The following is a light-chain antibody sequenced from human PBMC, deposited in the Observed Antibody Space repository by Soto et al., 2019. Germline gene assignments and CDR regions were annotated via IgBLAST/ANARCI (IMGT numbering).Light chain of an antibody. CDR2: KAS. Sequence: DIPMTQSPSALSASVGDSVTITCRASQSIGSWLAWYQQKPGKVPKLLVYKASSLETGVPSRFSASGSGTEFTLTINSLQPDDFATYYCQQYSVYSAFGPGTKVDIK. CDR1: QSIGSW. V-gene: IGKV1-5*03. J-gene: IGKJ3*01. CDR3: QQYSVYSA.